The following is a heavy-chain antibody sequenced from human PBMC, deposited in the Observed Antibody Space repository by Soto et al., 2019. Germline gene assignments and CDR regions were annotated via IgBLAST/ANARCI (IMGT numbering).Heavy chain of an antibody. CDR2: ISGSGDNT. CDR1: GFTFSSYA. CDR3: AKDGWSWMTVTTQYFDL. V-gene: IGHV3-23*01. Sequence: EVHLLESGGDLVQPGGSLRLSCAASGFTFSSYAMSWVRQTPGKGLEWVSVISGSGDNTYYADSVKGRFTISRDNSKNTLYPQMNSLRAEDTAVYYCAKDGWSWMTVTTQYFDLWGRGTLVTVSS. J-gene: IGHJ2*01. D-gene: IGHD4-17*01.